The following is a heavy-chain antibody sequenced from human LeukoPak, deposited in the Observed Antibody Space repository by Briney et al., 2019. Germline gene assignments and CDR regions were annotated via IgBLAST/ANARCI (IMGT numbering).Heavy chain of an antibody. V-gene: IGHV4-4*07. J-gene: IGHJ4*02. Sequence: SGTLSLTCSVSGGSISSYYWSWIRQPAGKGLEWIGRIYTSGSTNYNPSLKSRVTMSVDTSKNQFSLKLSSVTAADTAVYYCARTPLNYGSGSYSAYYFDYWGQGTLVTVSS. D-gene: IGHD3-10*01. CDR1: GGSISSYY. CDR3: ARTPLNYGSGSYSAYYFDY. CDR2: IYTSGST.